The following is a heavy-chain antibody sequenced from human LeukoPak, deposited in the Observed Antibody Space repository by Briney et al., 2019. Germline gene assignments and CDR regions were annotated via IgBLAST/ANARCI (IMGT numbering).Heavy chain of an antibody. J-gene: IGHJ4*02. CDR2: IYHSGST. CDR1: GGSISSSGYS. Sequence: PSETLSFTCAVSGGSISSSGYSWSWIRQPPGKGLEWIGYIYHSGSTYYNPSLKSRVTISVDRSKNQFSLKLSSVTAADTAVYYCARSITGTTLVDYWGQGTLVTVSS. CDR3: ARSITGTTLVDY. D-gene: IGHD1-20*01. V-gene: IGHV4-30-2*01.